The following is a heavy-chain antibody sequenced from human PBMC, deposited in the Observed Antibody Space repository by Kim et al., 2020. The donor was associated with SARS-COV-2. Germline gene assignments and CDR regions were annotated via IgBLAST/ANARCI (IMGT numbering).Heavy chain of an antibody. J-gene: IGHJ6*02. Sequence: GESLQISCKGSGYSFTSYWIGWVRQMPGKGLEWMGIIYPGDSDTRYSPSFQGQVTISADKSISTAYLQWSSLKASDTAMYYCAREGAGYSSGWEHYYYGMDVWGQGATVTVSS. D-gene: IGHD6-19*01. V-gene: IGHV5-51*01. CDR2: IYPGDSDT. CDR3: AREGAGYSSGWEHYYYGMDV. CDR1: GYSFTSYW.